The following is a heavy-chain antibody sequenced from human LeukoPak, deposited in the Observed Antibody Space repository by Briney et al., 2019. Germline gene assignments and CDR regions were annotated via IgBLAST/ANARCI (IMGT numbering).Heavy chain of an antibody. J-gene: IGHJ4*02. CDR3: ARVLNCFDY. D-gene: IGHD3-16*01. V-gene: IGHV4-59*01. Sequence: SETLSLTCTVSGGSISSYYWSWIRQPPGKGLEWLGYIYYSGSTNYNPSLKSRVTISVDTSKNQFSLKLSSVTAADTAMYYCARVLNCFDYWGQGTLVTVSS. CDR1: GGSISSYY. CDR2: IYYSGST.